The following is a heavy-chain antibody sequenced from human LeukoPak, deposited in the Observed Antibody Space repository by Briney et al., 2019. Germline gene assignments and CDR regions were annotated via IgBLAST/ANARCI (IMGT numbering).Heavy chain of an antibody. D-gene: IGHD6-13*01. J-gene: IGHJ2*01. Sequence: GGSLRLSCAASGFTFSSHWMSWVRQAPGKGLEWVANIKQDGSEKYYVDSVKGRFTISRDNAKNSLYLQMNSLRAEDTAVYYCARETDSSSWYGWYFDLWGRGTLVTVSS. CDR2: IKQDGSEK. CDR3: ARETDSSSWYGWYFDL. CDR1: GFTFSSHW. V-gene: IGHV3-7*01.